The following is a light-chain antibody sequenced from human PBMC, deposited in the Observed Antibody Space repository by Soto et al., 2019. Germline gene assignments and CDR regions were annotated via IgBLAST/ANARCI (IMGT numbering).Light chain of an antibody. CDR3: GSFASGNTWV. CDR2: EVT. V-gene: IGLV2-8*01. Sequence: QSALTQPPSASGSPGQSVTISCTGSSSDVGAYNDVCWHQQHAGKAPKLVIYEVTTRPSGVPERFSASKSANTASLTVSGLQAEEEGDYCCGSFASGNTWVFGGGTKVTVL. CDR1: SSDVGAYND. J-gene: IGLJ3*02.